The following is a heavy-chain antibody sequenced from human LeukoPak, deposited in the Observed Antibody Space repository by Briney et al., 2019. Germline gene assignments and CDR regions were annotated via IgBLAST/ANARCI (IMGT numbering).Heavy chain of an antibody. CDR3: ARVGGITIFFNWFDP. V-gene: IGHV1-18*01. D-gene: IGHD3-9*01. J-gene: IGHJ5*02. CDR2: ISAYNGNT. Sequence: GASVKVSCKASGYTFTSYGISWVRQAPGQGLEWMGWISAYNGNTNYAQKLQGRVTMPTDTSTSTAYMELRSLRSDDTAVYYCARVGGITIFFNWFDPWGQGTLVTVSS. CDR1: GYTFTSYG.